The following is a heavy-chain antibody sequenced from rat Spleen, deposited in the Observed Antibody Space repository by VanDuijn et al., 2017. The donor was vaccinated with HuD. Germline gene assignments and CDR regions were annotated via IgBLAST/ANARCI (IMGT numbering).Heavy chain of an antibody. CDR1: GFTFSDYG. CDR2: ISYDGTST. V-gene: IGHV5-29*01. Sequence: EVQLVESGGGLVQPGRSLKLSCAASGFTFSDYGVAWVRQAPTKGLEWVARISYDGTSTYYRDSVKGRFTISRDNAKSTLSLQMDSLRFEDTATYYCATYNNYYFDYWGQGVMVTVSS. CDR3: ATYNNYYFDY. D-gene: IGHD1-10*01. J-gene: IGHJ2*01.